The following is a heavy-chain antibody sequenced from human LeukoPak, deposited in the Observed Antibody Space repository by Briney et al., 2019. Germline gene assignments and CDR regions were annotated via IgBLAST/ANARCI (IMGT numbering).Heavy chain of an antibody. CDR3: ASAIIYSYGYLDY. CDR2: ISNSSNYI. V-gene: IGHV3-21*01. J-gene: IGHJ4*02. CDR1: GFTFSSNS. Sequence: GGSLRLSCAASGFTFSSNSMNWGRQAPGEGLEGVSPISNSSNYIYFAGLVTSRFTISRDHGKNSLYLQMNRLRAEDTAVYYCASAIIYSYGYLDYWGQGNLVSVSS. D-gene: IGHD5-18*01.